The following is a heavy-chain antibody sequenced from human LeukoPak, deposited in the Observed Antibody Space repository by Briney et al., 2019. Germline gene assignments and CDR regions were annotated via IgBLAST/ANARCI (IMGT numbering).Heavy chain of an antibody. CDR1: GGSFSGYY. J-gene: IGHJ4*02. CDR3: ASAHSSSWHDY. Sequence: SETLSLTCAVYGGSFSGYYWSWIRQPPGKGLEWIGEINHSGSTNYNPSLKSRVTISVDTSKNQFSLKLSSVTAADTAVYYCASAHSSSWHDYWGQGTLVTVSS. CDR2: INHSGST. V-gene: IGHV4-34*01. D-gene: IGHD6-13*01.